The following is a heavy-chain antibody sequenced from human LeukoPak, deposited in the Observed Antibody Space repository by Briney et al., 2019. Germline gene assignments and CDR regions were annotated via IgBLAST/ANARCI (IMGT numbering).Heavy chain of an antibody. CDR1: GYSISSGYY. D-gene: IGHD3-22*01. CDR2: IYYSGNT. CDR3: ARAPHFFDTSGSRYYFDY. J-gene: IGHJ4*02. V-gene: IGHV4-38-2*02. Sequence: SETLSLTCTVSGYSISSGYYCGWIRQPPGRGLEWIGSIYYSGNTYYTPSLMSRVTISVDTSKNQFSLNLSSVTAADTAVYYCARAPHFFDTSGSRYYFDYWGQGALVTVSS.